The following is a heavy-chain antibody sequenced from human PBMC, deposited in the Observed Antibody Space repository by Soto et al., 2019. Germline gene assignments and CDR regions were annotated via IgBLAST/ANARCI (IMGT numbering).Heavy chain of an antibody. CDR1: GFTFSSYS. D-gene: IGHD3-10*01. CDR3: ARELFRGVQQNWFDP. Sequence: PGGSLRLSCAASGFTFSSYSMNWVRQAPGKGLEWVSSISSSSSYIYYADSVKGRFTISRDNAKNSLYLQMNSLRAEDTAVYYCARELFRGVQQNWFDPWGQGTLVTVSS. J-gene: IGHJ5*02. V-gene: IGHV3-21*01. CDR2: ISSSSSYI.